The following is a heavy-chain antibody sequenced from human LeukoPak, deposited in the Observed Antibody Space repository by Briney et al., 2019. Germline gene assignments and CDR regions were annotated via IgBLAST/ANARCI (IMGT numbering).Heavy chain of an antibody. CDR2: ISSNGGST. CDR1: GFTFSHYG. Sequence: GGSLRLSCAASGFTFSHYGMHWVRQAPGKGLEYVSAISSNGGSTFYANSVKGRFTISRDNSKNTLYLQMGSLRVEDMAVYYCASEYSSIWIFDYWGQGTLVTVSS. D-gene: IGHD6-13*01. CDR3: ASEYSSIWIFDY. J-gene: IGHJ4*02. V-gene: IGHV3-64*01.